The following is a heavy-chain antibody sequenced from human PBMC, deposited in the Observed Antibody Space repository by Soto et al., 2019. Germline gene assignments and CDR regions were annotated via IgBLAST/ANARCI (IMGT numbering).Heavy chain of an antibody. CDR2: ISSSRSSI. CDR1: GFTFNSFG. CDR3: ARYSSGRLDAFDI. D-gene: IGHD6-19*01. J-gene: IGHJ3*02. V-gene: IGHV3-48*01. Sequence: HPGGSLRLSCVASGFTFNSFGMNWVRQAPGKGLEWVSFISSSRSSIYYADSVKGRFTITRDNAKNSLYLQMNSLRAEDTAVYYCARYSSGRLDAFDIWGQGTMVTVSS.